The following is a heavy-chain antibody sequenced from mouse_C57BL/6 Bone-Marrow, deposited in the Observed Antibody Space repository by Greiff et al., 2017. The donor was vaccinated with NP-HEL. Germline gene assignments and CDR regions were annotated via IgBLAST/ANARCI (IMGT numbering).Heavy chain of an antibody. Sequence: QVQLQQPGAELVRPGSSVKLSCKASGYTFTSYWMHWVKQRPIQGLEWIVNIDPSDSETHYNQKFKDKATLTVDKSSSTAYMQLSSLTSEDSAVYYCARENYYGYAWFAYWGQGTLVTVSA. CDR3: ARENYYGYAWFAY. V-gene: IGHV1-52*01. CDR2: IDPSDSET. D-gene: IGHD2-2*01. J-gene: IGHJ3*01. CDR1: GYTFTSYW.